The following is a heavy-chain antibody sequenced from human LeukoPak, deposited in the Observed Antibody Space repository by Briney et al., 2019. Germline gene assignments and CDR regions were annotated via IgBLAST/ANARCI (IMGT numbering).Heavy chain of an antibody. Sequence: GGSLRLSCAASGFTFSSYAMSWVRQAPGKGLEWVSAIGGSGGTTYYADSVKGRFIISRDNSKNTLYLQMNSLRAEDTAVYYCAKVGARGYYYYGMDVWGQGTTVTVSS. D-gene: IGHD1-26*01. CDR2: IGGSGGTT. CDR1: GFTFSSYA. V-gene: IGHV3-23*01. J-gene: IGHJ6*02. CDR3: AKVGARGYYYYGMDV.